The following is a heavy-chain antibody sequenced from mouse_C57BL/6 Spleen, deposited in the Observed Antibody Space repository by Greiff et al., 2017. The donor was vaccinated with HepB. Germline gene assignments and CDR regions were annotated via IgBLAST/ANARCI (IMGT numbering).Heavy chain of an antibody. Sequence: QVQLKQSGAELVRPGASVTLSCKASGYTFTDYEMHWVKQTPVHGLEWIGAIDPETGGTAYNQKFKGKAILTADKSSSTAYMELRSLTSEDSAVYYCTREQLRLSWFAYWGQGTLVTVSA. J-gene: IGHJ3*01. D-gene: IGHD3-2*02. CDR2: IDPETGGT. CDR3: TREQLRLSWFAY. V-gene: IGHV1-15*01. CDR1: GYTFTDYE.